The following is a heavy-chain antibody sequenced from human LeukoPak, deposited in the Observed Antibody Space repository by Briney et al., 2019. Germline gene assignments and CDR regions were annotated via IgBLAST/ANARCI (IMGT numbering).Heavy chain of an antibody. CDR3: ARGGGDWNDAYQNAFDI. CDR2: LSGDGSST. V-gene: IGHV3-74*03. CDR1: GFTFSTYW. Sequence: GGSLRLSCVASGFTFSTYWMHWVRQAPGKGLLWVSRLSGDGSSTKYADSLKGRFTISRDNAKNTLYLQMNSLRAEDTAVYCCARGGGDWNDAYQNAFDIWDQGTMGTVSS. J-gene: IGHJ3*02. D-gene: IGHD1-1*01.